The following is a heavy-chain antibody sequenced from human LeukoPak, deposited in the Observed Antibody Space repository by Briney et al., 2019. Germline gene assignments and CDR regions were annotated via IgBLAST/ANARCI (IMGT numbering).Heavy chain of an antibody. Sequence: GGSLRLSCAASGFTFSSCDMHWVRQGTGKGLEWVSAIGTTGDTYYPGSVKGRFTISRENAKNSLYLQMNSLRAGDTAVYYCARRKLLSWYFDLWGRGTPVTVSS. CDR3: ARRKLLSWYFDL. CDR2: IGTTGDT. CDR1: GFTFSSCD. J-gene: IGHJ2*01. V-gene: IGHV3-13*01. D-gene: IGHD2/OR15-2a*01.